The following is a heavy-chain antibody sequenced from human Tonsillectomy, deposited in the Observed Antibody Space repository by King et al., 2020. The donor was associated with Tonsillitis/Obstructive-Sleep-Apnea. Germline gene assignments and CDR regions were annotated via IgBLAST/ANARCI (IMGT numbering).Heavy chain of an antibody. Sequence: VQLVESGGGVVQPGRSLRLSCAASGFTFSSYGMHWVRQAPGKGLEWVAVISYDGSNKYYADSVKGRFTISRDNPKNTLYLQMNSLRAEDTAVYYCAGSYSFFDYWGQGTLVTVSS. V-gene: IGHV3-30*03. D-gene: IGHD1-26*01. CDR3: AGSYSFFDY. CDR1: GFTFSSYG. CDR2: ISYDGSNK. J-gene: IGHJ4*02.